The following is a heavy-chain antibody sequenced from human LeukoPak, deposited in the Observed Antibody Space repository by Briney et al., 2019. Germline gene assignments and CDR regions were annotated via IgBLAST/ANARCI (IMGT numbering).Heavy chain of an antibody. D-gene: IGHD2-15*01. V-gene: IGHV1-69*13. Sequence: ASVTVSCKASGGTFSSYAISWVRQAPGQGLEWMGGIIPIFGTANYAQKFQGRVTITADESTSTAYMELSSLRSEDTAVYYCARVGFCSGGSCYLFFDYWGQGTLVTVSS. CDR1: GGTFSSYA. CDR3: ARVGFCSGGSCYLFFDY. CDR2: IIPIFGTA. J-gene: IGHJ4*02.